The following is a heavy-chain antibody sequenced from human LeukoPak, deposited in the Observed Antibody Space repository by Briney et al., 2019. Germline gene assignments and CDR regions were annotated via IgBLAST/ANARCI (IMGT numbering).Heavy chain of an antibody. CDR2: IYYSGTT. J-gene: IGHJ4*02. D-gene: IGHD5-18*01. CDR1: GYSISSGFF. CDR3: ARGAYSYFGHFDY. V-gene: IGHV4-38-2*02. Sequence: PSETLSLTCTVSGYSISSGFFWGWIRQPPGKGLEWIGIIYYSGTTYSNPSLKSRVTVSVDTSKNQFSLKLNSVTAEDTAVYYCARGAYSYFGHFDYWGQGTLVTVSS.